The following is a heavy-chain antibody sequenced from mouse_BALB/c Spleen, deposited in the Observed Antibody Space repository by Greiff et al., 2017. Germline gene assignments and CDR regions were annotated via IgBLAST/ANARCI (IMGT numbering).Heavy chain of an antibody. Sequence: AQLQQSGPELVKPGASVKISCKASGYTFTDYNMHWVKQSHGKSLEWIGYIYPYNGGTGYNQKFKSKATLTVDNSSSTAYMELRSLTSEDSAVYYCAVTGTLAWFAYWGQGTLVTVSA. D-gene: IGHD4-1*01. J-gene: IGHJ3*01. CDR1: GYTFTDYN. CDR2: IYPYNGGT. V-gene: IGHV1S29*02. CDR3: AVTGTLAWFAY.